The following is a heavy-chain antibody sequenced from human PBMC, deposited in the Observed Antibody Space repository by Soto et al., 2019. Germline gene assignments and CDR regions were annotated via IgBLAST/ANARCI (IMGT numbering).Heavy chain of an antibody. CDR3: ATVAVRGSGLDYFDY. CDR1: GYTLTELS. J-gene: IGHJ4*02. CDR2: FDPEDGET. V-gene: IGHV1-24*01. Sequence: GASVKVSCKVSGYTLTELSMHWVRQAPGKGLEWMGGFDPEDGETIYAQKFQGRVTMTEDTSTDTAYMELSSLRSEDTAVYYCATVAVRGSGLDYFDYWGQGTLVTVSS. D-gene: IGHD3-10*01.